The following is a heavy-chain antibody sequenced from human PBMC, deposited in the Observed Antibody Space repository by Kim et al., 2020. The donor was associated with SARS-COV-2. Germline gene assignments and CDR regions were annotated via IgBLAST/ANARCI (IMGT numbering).Heavy chain of an antibody. J-gene: IGHJ6*02. V-gene: IGHV3-48*03. CDR2: ISSSGGTF. Sequence: GGSLRLSCAVSGFTFSSYEMEWVRQAPGKGLEWVSYISSSGGTFWYADSVKGRFTISRDNAKNTLYLQMNSLRAEDTAVYYCARNPRGMDVWGQGTTVTVSS. CDR1: GFTFSSYE. CDR3: ARNPRGMDV.